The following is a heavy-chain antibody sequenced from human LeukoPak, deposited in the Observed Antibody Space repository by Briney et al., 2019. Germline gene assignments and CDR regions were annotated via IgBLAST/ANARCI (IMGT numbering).Heavy chain of an antibody. CDR2: IYTSGST. D-gene: IGHD1-1*01. V-gene: IGHV4-4*07. CDR3: ARGRNDYWYFDL. CDR1: SGSISSYY. J-gene: IGHJ2*01. Sequence: SETLSLTCTVSSGSISSYYWSWIRQPAGKGLEWIGRIYTSGSTNYNPSLKSRVTISVDTSKNQFSLKLSSVTAADTAVYYCARGRNDYWYFDLWGRGTLVTVSS.